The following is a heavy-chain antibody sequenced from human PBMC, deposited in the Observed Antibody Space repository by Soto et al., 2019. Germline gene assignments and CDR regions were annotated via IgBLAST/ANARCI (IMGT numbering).Heavy chain of an antibody. CDR2: IYYSGST. V-gene: IGHV4-31*03. D-gene: IGHD3-22*01. CDR3: AAGTFYYYDSSGYVDY. CDR1: GGSISSGGYH. Sequence: SQSLSVRGTVSGGSISSGGYHWSPIRKHPGKGLEWIGYIYYSGSTYYNPSLKSRVTISVDTSKNQFSLKLSSVTAADTAVYYCAAGTFYYYDSSGYVDYWGQGVLLTVSS. J-gene: IGHJ4*02.